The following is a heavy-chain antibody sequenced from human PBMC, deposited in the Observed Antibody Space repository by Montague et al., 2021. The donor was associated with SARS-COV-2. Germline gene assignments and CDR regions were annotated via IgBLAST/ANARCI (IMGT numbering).Heavy chain of an antibody. CDR1: GVSITTYY. V-gene: IGHV4-59*01. CDR3: ARGGGDYGGNPFDY. Sequence: SETLSLTCTVSGVSITTYYWSWIRQPPGKGLEWIGYIYYSGSTYYTPSLTSRVSFSVAASENEFSLRLTSVSAAATAAYYCARGGGDYGGNPFDYWGQGTLVTVSS. J-gene: IGHJ4*02. D-gene: IGHD4-23*01. CDR2: IYYSGST.